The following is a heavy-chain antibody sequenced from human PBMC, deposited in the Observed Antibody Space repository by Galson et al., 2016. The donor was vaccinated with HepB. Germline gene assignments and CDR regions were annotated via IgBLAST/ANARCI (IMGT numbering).Heavy chain of an antibody. J-gene: IGHJ1*01. CDR3: ARSEITLDVTVAGTIQH. Sequence: SVKVSCKASGYTFTSYTMNWLRQAPGQGLEWIGWINTNTGNPAFAQGFTGRFVFSLDTSVSTAYLQINSLKAEDTAVYYCARSEITLDVTVAGTIQHWGQGTLVTVSS. V-gene: IGHV7-4-1*02. D-gene: IGHD1-1*01. CDR1: GYTFTSYT. CDR2: INTNTGNP.